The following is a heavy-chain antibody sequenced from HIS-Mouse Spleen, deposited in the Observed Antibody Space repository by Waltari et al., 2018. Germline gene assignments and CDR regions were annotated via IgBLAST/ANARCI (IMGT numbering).Heavy chain of an antibody. CDR1: GGSISSSSYY. CDR2: IYYSGST. V-gene: IGHV4-39*07. Sequence: QLQLQESGPGLVKPSETLSLTCTVSGGSISSSSYYWRWIRQPPGKGLEWIVSIYYSGSTYYNPSLKSRVTISVDTSKNQFSLKLSSVTAADTAVYYCAREIPYSSSWYDWYFDLWGRGTLVTVSS. D-gene: IGHD6-13*01. CDR3: AREIPYSSSWYDWYFDL. J-gene: IGHJ2*01.